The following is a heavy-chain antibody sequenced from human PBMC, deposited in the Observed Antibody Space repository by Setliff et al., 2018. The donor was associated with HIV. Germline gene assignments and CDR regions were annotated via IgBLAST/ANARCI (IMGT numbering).Heavy chain of an antibody. J-gene: IGHJ4*02. CDR3: ARDTGQLVYYFDS. CDR2: MSYDGSNK. CDR1: GFIFSSYA. Sequence: GGSLRLSCAASGFIFSSYAMHWVRQAPGKGLEWVAVMSYDGSNKYYADSVKGRFTISRDNLKKRVYLQMSSLRAEDTAVYFCARDTGQLVYYFDSWGQGTLVTVSS. D-gene: IGHD6-6*01. V-gene: IGHV3-30*15.